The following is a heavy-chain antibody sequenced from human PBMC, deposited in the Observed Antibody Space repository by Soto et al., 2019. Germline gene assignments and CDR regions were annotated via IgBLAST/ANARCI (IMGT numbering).Heavy chain of an antibody. CDR3: AKDSSGYYPH. CDR1: GFTFSSYG. Sequence: PGGSLRLSCAASGFTFSSYGMHWVRQAPGKGLEWVAVISYDGSNKYYADSVKGRFTISRDNSKNTLYLQMNSLRAEDTAVYYCAKDSSGYYPHWGQGTLVTVSS. D-gene: IGHD3-22*01. CDR2: ISYDGSNK. J-gene: IGHJ4*02. V-gene: IGHV3-30*18.